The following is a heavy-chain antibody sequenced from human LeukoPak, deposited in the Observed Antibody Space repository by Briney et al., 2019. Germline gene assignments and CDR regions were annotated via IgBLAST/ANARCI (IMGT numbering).Heavy chain of an antibody. CDR3: ARNLSRFTSVNRPYDG. Sequence: GGSLRLSCAASGFTFSSYSMNWVRQAPGKGLEWVSYISSSSSTIYYADSVKGRFTISRDNAKNPLYLQMNSLRAEDTAVYYCARNLSRFTSVNRPYDGWGQGTLVTVSS. CDR2: ISSSSSTI. J-gene: IGHJ4*02. V-gene: IGHV3-48*01. D-gene: IGHD3-16*01. CDR1: GFTFSSYS.